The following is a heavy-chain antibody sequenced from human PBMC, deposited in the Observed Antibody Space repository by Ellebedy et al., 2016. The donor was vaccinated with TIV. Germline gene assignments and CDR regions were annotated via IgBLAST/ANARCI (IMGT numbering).Heavy chain of an antibody. CDR2: ISTSSSYI. CDR3: VRGGSSPRNYYYYGMDV. J-gene: IGHJ6*02. CDR1: GFTFSSYS. Sequence: GGSLRLXXAASGFTFSSYSMNWVRQAPGKGLEWVSSISTSSSYIYYADSVKGRFTISRDNAKNSLYLQMNSLRAEDTAVYYCVRGGSSPRNYYYYGMDVWGQGTTVTVSS. D-gene: IGHD2-2*01. V-gene: IGHV3-21*06.